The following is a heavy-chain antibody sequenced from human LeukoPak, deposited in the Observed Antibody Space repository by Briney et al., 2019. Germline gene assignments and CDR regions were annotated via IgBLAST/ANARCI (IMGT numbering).Heavy chain of an antibody. V-gene: IGHV4-59*01. CDR1: GGSISSYY. CDR2: IYYSGST. J-gene: IGHJ4*02. Sequence: PSETLSLTCTVSGGSISSYYWSWIRQPPGKGLEWMGYIYYSGSTNYNPSLKSRVTISVDTSKNQFSLTLSSVTAADTAVYYCAREGGSYRPLDYSGQGTLVTVSS. D-gene: IGHD3-16*02. CDR3: AREGGSYRPLDY.